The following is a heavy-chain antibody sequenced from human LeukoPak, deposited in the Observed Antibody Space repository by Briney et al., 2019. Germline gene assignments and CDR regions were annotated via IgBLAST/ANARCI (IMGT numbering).Heavy chain of an antibody. CDR1: GFTFSSYW. D-gene: IGHD6-13*01. V-gene: IGHV3-7*01. Sequence: PGGSLRLSCAASGFTFSSYWMSWVRQAPGKGLEWVANIKQDGSEKYYVDSVKGRFTISRDNAKNSLYLQMNSLRAEDTAVYYCAKTGAAGYYYMDVWGKGTTVTVSS. CDR2: IKQDGSEK. J-gene: IGHJ6*03. CDR3: AKTGAAGYYYMDV.